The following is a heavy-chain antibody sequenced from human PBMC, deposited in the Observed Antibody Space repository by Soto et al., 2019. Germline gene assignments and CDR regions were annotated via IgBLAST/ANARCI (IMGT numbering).Heavy chain of an antibody. D-gene: IGHD2-8*02. CDR1: GGTFSSYV. V-gene: IGHV1-69*06. CDR3: ASWWNDFPH. Sequence: QVQLVQSGAEVKKPGSSVKVSCKASGGTFSSYVITWVRQAPGQGLECMGGIIPMSGTANYAQKFQGRVTITADKSTSTAYMELSSLRSEDTAVYYCASWWNDFPHWGQGTLVTVSS. CDR2: IIPMSGTA. J-gene: IGHJ1*01.